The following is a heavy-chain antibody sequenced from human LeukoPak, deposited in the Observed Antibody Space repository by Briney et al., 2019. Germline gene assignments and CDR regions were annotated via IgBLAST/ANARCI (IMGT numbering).Heavy chain of an antibody. V-gene: IGHV3-21*01. CDR3: ARDKGLMVYAMAY. CDR2: IKSDNS. D-gene: IGHD2-8*01. Sequence: GGSLRLSCAASGFVFSSYAFNWVRQAPGKGLEWVSFIKSDNSYYADSVEGRFTISRDNAKNSLYLQMNSLRAEDTAVYYCARDKGLMVYAMAYWGQGTLVTVSS. CDR1: GFVFSSYA. J-gene: IGHJ4*02.